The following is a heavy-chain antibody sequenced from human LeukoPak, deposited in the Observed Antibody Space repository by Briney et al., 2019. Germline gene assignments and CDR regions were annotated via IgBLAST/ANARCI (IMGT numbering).Heavy chain of an antibody. CDR3: ARHRGGGGYHYMDV. Sequence: SETLSLTCTVSGDSFGRSNTYWGWIRQTPGKGLEWLGTILHSGYTYKSPSLKSRVTMSVDSSKNQFALSLSSVTAADTAVYFWARHRGGGGYHYMDVWGKGTTVIVSS. CDR2: ILHSGYT. CDR1: GDSFGRSNTY. D-gene: IGHD2-21*01. J-gene: IGHJ6*03. V-gene: IGHV4-39*01.